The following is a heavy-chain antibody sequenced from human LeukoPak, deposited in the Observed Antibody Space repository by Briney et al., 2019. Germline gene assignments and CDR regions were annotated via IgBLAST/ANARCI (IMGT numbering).Heavy chain of an antibody. J-gene: IGHJ5*02. CDR2: ISAYNGST. Sequence: ASVKVSCKASGYTFTSYGISWVRQAPGQGLEWMGWISAYNGSTNYAQKLQGRVTMTTDTSTSTAYMELRSLRSDDTAVYYCASTHGVVWWFDPWGQGTLVTVSS. CDR3: ASTHGVVWWFDP. CDR1: GYTFTSYG. D-gene: IGHD3-22*01. V-gene: IGHV1-18*01.